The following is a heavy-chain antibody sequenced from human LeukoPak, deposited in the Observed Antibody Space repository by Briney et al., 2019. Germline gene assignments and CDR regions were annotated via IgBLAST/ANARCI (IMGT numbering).Heavy chain of an antibody. D-gene: IGHD6-19*01. CDR1: GGSFSGYH. Sequence: SETLSLTCAVYGGSFSGYHWSWIRQPPGKGLEWIGEINHSGSTNYDPSLKSRVTISVDTSKNQFSLKLSSVTAADTAVYYCAVSSGWYRYYFDYWGQGTLVTVSS. CDR3: AVSSGWYRYYFDY. V-gene: IGHV4-34*01. J-gene: IGHJ4*02. CDR2: INHSGST.